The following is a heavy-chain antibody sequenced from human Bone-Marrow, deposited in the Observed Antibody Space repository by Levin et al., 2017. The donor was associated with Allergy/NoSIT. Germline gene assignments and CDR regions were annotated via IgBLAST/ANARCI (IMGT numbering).Heavy chain of an antibody. D-gene: IGHD3-3*01. CDR1: GFTFGDYA. CDR2: IRSKAYGGTT. CDR3: TRDQGIFGVLLSGMDV. Sequence: GGSLRLSCTASGFTFGDYAMSWVRQAPGKGLEWVGFIRSKAYGGTTEYAASVKGRFTISRDDSKSIAYLQMNSLKTEDTAVYYCTRDQGIFGVLLSGMDVWGQGTTVTVSS. J-gene: IGHJ6*02. V-gene: IGHV3-49*04.